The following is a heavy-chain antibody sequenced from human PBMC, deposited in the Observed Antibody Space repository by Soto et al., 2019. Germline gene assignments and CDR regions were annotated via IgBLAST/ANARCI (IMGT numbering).Heavy chain of an antibody. Sequence: ETLSLTCTVSGGSIRDYYWSWIRQPAGKGLEWIGRISSGGSTNYNPSLKSRVTMSVDTSKNQFSLKLTSVTAADTAVYYCARENYYALDYWGPGTLVTVSS. CDR3: ARENYYALDY. CDR2: ISSGGST. V-gene: IGHV4-4*07. CDR1: GGSIRDYY. J-gene: IGHJ4*02. D-gene: IGHD3-10*01.